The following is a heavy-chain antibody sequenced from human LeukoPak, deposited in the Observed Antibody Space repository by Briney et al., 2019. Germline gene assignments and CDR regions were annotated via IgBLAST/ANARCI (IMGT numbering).Heavy chain of an antibody. V-gene: IGHV4-39*07. CDR2: IYYSGST. J-gene: IGHJ4*02. CDR3: ARGVEYYDFWSGYPFDY. CDR1: GGSISSSSYY. D-gene: IGHD3-3*01. Sequence: KPSETLSLTCTVSGGSISSSSYYWGWIRQPPGKGLEWIGSIYYSGSTYYNPSLKSRVTISVDTSKNQFSLKLSSVTAADTAVYYCARGVEYYDFWSGYPFDYWGQGTLVTVSS.